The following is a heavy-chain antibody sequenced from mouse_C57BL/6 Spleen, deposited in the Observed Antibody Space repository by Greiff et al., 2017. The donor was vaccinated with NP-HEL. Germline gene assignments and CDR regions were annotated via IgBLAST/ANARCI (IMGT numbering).Heavy chain of an antibody. CDR1: GYTFTSYW. CDR3: ARYTDLLRAMDY. J-gene: IGHJ4*01. Sequence: VQLQQPGAELVMPGASVKLSCKASGYTFTSYWMHWVKQRPGQGLEWIGEIDPSDSYTNYTQKFKGKSTLTVDKSSSTAYMQLSSLTSEDSAVYYCARYTDLLRAMDYWGQGTSVTVSS. CDR2: IDPSDSYT. V-gene: IGHV1-69*01.